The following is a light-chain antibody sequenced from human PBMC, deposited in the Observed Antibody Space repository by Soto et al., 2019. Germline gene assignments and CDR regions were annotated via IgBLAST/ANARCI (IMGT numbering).Light chain of an antibody. Sequence: DIVMTQSPDSLAVSLGERATINCKSSQSVLYSANNRNYLAWYQQKPGQAPRLLIYGASNRATGIPDRFSGSGSGTDFTLTISSLEPGDFALYYCQQRSNWPLTFGGGTKVDIK. CDR1: QSVLYSANNRNY. V-gene: IGKV4-1*01. CDR2: GAS. CDR3: QQRSNWPLT. J-gene: IGKJ4*01.